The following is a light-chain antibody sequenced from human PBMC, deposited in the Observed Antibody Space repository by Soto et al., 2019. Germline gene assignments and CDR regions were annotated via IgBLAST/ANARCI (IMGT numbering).Light chain of an antibody. CDR3: QKYNSAMWT. CDR2: GAS. CDR1: LGIANY. V-gene: IGKV1-27*01. J-gene: IGKJ1*01. Sequence: DIQMTQSPPSLSASVGDRVTISCRASLGIANYVLWYQQRPGKVPKLLIYGASSLLSGVPSRFSGSGAWTDFTLTISSLQPEDVGTYYCQKYNSAMWTFGQGTKVEI.